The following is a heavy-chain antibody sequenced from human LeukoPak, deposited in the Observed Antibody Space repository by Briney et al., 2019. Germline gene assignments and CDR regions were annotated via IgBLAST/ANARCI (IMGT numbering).Heavy chain of an antibody. J-gene: IGHJ5*02. CDR3: ARHPDYCGGDCRRNWFDP. Sequence: PSETLSLTCTVSGGSISSYYWSWIRQPPGKGLEWIGYIYYSGSTNYNPSLKSRVTISVDTSKNQFSLKLSPVTAADTAVYYCARHPDYCGGDCRRNWFDPWGQETLVTVSS. CDR2: IYYSGST. V-gene: IGHV4-59*08. CDR1: GGSISSYY. D-gene: IGHD2-21*02.